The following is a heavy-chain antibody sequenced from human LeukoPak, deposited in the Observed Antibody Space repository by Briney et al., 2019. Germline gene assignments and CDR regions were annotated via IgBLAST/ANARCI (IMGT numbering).Heavy chain of an antibody. CDR3: ARDQYQLPFY. D-gene: IGHD2-2*01. Sequence: ASVKVSCKASGYTFINYYMHWVRQAPGQGLEWMGIINPSGGSTSYAQKFQGRVTMTRDTSISTAYMELSRLRSDDTAVYYCARDQYQLPFYWGQGTLVTVSS. J-gene: IGHJ4*02. CDR1: GYTFINYY. V-gene: IGHV1-46*01. CDR2: INPSGGST.